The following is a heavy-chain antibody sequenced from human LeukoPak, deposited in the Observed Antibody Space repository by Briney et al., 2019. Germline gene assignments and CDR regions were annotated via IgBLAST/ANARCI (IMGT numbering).Heavy chain of an antibody. J-gene: IGHJ4*02. V-gene: IGHV4-39*01. CDR2: IYYRGST. D-gene: IGHD6-13*01. Sequence: SETLSLTCNVSGGSISSSSYNWGWIRQPPGKGLEWIGSIYYRGSTYYNPSLKSRATISVDTSKNQFSLKLNSVTAADTAMYYCARIYTSWYEFDYWGQGTLVTVSP. CDR1: GGSISSSSYN. CDR3: ARIYTSWYEFDY.